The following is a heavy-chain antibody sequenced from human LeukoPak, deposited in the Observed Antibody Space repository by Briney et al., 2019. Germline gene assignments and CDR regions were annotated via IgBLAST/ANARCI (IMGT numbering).Heavy chain of an antibody. CDR3: AKPQEKYCGGDCSDDY. Sequence: GGSLRLSCAASGFTFSSYAMSWVRQAPGKGLEWVSAISGSGGSTYYADSVKGRFTISRDNSKNTLYLQMNSLRAEGTAVYYCAKPQEKYCGGDCSDDYWGQGTLVTVSS. CDR1: GFTFSSYA. J-gene: IGHJ4*02. V-gene: IGHV3-23*01. D-gene: IGHD2-21*02. CDR2: ISGSGGST.